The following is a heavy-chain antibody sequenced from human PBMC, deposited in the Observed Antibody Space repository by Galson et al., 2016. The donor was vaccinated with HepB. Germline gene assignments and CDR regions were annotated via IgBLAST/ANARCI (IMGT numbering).Heavy chain of an antibody. J-gene: IGHJ6*02. Sequence: SLRLSCAASGFTFSSYSMNWVRQAPGKGLEWVSYITTSGSNIDYGDSVKGRFTISRDNAKNTLYLQMNSLRVEDTAVYFCARGGYSDTWYDYYGMDVWGQGTTVTVSS. CDR1: GFTFSSYS. CDR2: ITTSGSNI. V-gene: IGHV3-48*04. D-gene: IGHD1-26*01. CDR3: ARGGYSDTWYDYYGMDV.